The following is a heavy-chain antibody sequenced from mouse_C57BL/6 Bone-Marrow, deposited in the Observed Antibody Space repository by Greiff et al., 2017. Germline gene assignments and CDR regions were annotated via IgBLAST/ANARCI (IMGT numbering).Heavy chain of an antibody. Sequence: EVKLMESGAELVRPGASVKLSCTASGFNIKDDYMHWVKQRPEQGLEWIGWIDPENGDTEYASKFQGKATITADTSSNTAYLQLSSLTSEDTAVYYCTCTGFAYWGQGTLVTVSA. CDR1: GFNIKDDY. J-gene: IGHJ3*01. D-gene: IGHD1-1*01. CDR2: IDPENGDT. CDR3: TCTGFAY. V-gene: IGHV14-4*01.